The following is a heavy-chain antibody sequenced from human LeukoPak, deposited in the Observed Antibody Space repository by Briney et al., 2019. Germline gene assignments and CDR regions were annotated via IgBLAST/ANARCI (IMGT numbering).Heavy chain of an antibody. CDR1: GYSISSGYY. V-gene: IGHV4-38-2*02. J-gene: IGHJ6*03. Sequence: SSETLSLTCTVSGYSISSGYYWGWIRQPPGKGLEWIGSVYHSGRTFYNPSLKSRVTISVDTSKNQFSLKLTSVTAADTAVYYCARRLQRGTYYYYYYMDVWGKGTTVTISS. CDR2: VYHSGRT. CDR3: ARRLQRGTYYYYYYMDV. D-gene: IGHD4-11*01.